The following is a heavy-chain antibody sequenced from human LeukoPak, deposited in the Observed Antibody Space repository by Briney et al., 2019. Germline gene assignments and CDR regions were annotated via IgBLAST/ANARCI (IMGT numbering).Heavy chain of an antibody. CDR1: GGSISSGGYY. CDR2: MYLSGTT. V-gene: IGHV4-39*07. Sequence: SETLSLTCTVSGGSISSGGYYWSWIRQPPGKGLEWIGEMYLSGTTHSNPSVKSRVTISIDKSKNQFFLNLSSVTAADTAVYYCAGLVGRYSSGLYYYYFDYWGQGTLVTVSS. J-gene: IGHJ4*02. CDR3: AGLVGRYSSGLYYYYFDY. D-gene: IGHD3-22*01.